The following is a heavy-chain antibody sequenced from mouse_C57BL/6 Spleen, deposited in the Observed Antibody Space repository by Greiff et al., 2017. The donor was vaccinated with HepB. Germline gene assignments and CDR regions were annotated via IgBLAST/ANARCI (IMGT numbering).Heavy chain of an antibody. CDR3: TREVYYDYGRYFDY. J-gene: IGHJ2*01. CDR2: ISSGGDYI. D-gene: IGHD2-4*01. V-gene: IGHV5-9-1*02. CDR1: GFTFSSYA. Sequence: EVKLMDSGEGLVKPGGSLKLSCAASGFTFSSYAMSWVRQTPEKRLEWVAYISSGGDYIYYADTVKGRFTISRDNARNTLYLQMSSLKSEDTAMYYCTREVYYDYGRYFDYWGQGTTLTVSS.